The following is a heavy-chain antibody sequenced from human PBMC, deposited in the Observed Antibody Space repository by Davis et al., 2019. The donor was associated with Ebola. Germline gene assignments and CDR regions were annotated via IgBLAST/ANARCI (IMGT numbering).Heavy chain of an antibody. CDR2: IRSKANSYAT. V-gene: IGHV3-73*01. CDR3: TRASEGSSREV. Sequence: GGSLRLSCAASGFTFSGSATHWVRQASGKGLEWVGRIRSKANSYATAYAASVKGRFTISRDDSKNTAYLQMNSLKTEDTAVYYCTRASEGSSREVWGQGTLVTVSS. D-gene: IGHD5-24*01. J-gene: IGHJ4*02. CDR1: GFTFSGSA.